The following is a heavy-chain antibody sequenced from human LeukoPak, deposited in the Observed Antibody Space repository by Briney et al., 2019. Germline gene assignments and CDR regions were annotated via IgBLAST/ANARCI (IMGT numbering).Heavy chain of an antibody. D-gene: IGHD2/OR15-2a*01. Sequence: ASVKVSCKPSRDSFTGVYTCWVPQAPGQGLEWMGWINPNSGVTNYAQKFQGRVTMTRDTSISTAYMELSRLRSEDTAVYYCASEWFYATCRYSSYYYGMDVWGQGTTVTVSS. CDR1: RDSFTGVY. J-gene: IGHJ6*02. V-gene: IGHV1-2*02. CDR2: INPNSGVT. CDR3: ASEWFYATCRYSSYYYGMDV.